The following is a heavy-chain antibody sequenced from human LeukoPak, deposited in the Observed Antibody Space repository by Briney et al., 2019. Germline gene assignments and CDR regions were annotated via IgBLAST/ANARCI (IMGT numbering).Heavy chain of an antibody. CDR2: LYRGGGA. Sequence: PGGSLRLSCAASGFTVSTNYMSWVRQAPGKGLEWVSVLYRGGGAAYADSVKGRFTISRDNSRNTVYLDMNNLRGEDSAVYFCARDPEKSLAVAHLDYWGQGTLVTVAS. CDR3: ARDPEKSLAVAHLDY. J-gene: IGHJ4*02. V-gene: IGHV3-66*01. CDR1: GFTVSTNY. D-gene: IGHD6-19*01.